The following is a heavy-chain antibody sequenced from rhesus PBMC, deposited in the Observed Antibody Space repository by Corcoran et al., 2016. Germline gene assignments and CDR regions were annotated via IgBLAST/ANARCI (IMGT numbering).Heavy chain of an antibody. D-gene: IGHD2-21*01. J-gene: IGHJ4*01. CDR2: ISGSGGST. V-gene: IGHV4-173*01. Sequence: QLQLQVSGPGLVKPSETLSLTCAVSGGSISSNYWSWIRQPPGKGLEWIGRISGSGGSTDSNPSLKSRVTISTDTSKNQFSLKLSSVTAADTAVYYCATLVVVAMGGFDYWGQGVLVTVSS. CDR1: GGSISSNY. CDR3: ATLVVVAMGGFDY.